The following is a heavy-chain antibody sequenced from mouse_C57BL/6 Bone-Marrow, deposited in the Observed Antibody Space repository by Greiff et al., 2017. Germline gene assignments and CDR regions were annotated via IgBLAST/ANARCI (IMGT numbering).Heavy chain of an antibody. V-gene: IGHV14-4*01. CDR1: GFNIKDDY. Sequence: VQLQQSGAELVRPGASVKLSCTASGFNIKDDYMHWVKPRPEQGLEWIGWIDPENGDTEYASKFPGKATITADTSSNTAYLQLSSLTSEDTAVYYCTTFYYDYDGPPYWYFDVWGTGTTVTVSS. D-gene: IGHD2-4*01. J-gene: IGHJ1*03. CDR3: TTFYYDYDGPPYWYFDV. CDR2: IDPENGDT.